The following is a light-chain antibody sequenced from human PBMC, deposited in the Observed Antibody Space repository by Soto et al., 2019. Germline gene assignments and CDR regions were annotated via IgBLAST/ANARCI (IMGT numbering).Light chain of an antibody. J-gene: IGLJ1*01. CDR1: SSDVGGYNY. CDR3: SSYTSSDTYV. V-gene: IGLV2-14*01. Sequence: QSVLTQPASVSGSPGQSITISCIGASSDVGGYNYVSWYQQNPGKAPQLMIYDVSNRPSGVSNRFSGSKSGNTASLAISGLQAEDEADYYCSSYTSSDTYVFGTGTTVTVL. CDR2: DVS.